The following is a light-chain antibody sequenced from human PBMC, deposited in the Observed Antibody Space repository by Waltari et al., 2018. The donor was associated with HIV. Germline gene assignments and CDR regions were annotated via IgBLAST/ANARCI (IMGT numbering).Light chain of an antibody. Sequence: SDLTQPASVSGFLGQSITISCTGGDSDFGLYNFISWYQRQPGNVPKLLRYEVATRASGQPRRVCGSKSGNTASRTITWLQIEDEGLYYCASYTADDTVLFGGGTTVTVL. J-gene: IGLJ2*01. CDR1: DSDFGLYNF. CDR2: EVA. CDR3: ASYTADDTVL. V-gene: IGLV2-14*02.